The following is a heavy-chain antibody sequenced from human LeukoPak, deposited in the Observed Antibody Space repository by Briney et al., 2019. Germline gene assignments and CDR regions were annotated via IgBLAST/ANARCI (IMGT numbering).Heavy chain of an antibody. J-gene: IGHJ4*02. V-gene: IGHV1-69*04. Sequence: SVKVSCKASGGTFSSYAISWVRQAPGQGLEWMGRIIPILGIANYAQKFQGRVTITADKSTSTVYMELSSLRSEDTAVYYCASIVATSEEFDYWGQGTLVTVSS. CDR3: ASIVATSEEFDY. CDR2: IIPILGIA. CDR1: GGTFSSYA. D-gene: IGHD5-12*01.